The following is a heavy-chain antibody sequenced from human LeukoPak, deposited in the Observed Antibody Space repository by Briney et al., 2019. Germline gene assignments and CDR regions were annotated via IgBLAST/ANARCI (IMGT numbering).Heavy chain of an antibody. CDR2: ISPYNGYT. Sequence: ASVKVSCKASGYTFTGYYMNWVRQAPGQGLEWMGRISPYNGYTKYAESLQGRVTMTTDTSTSTAYMELRSLRSDDTAMYYCARMGASYDGLIDYWGQGTRVTVSS. D-gene: IGHD1-26*01. J-gene: IGHJ4*02. CDR3: ARMGASYDGLIDY. CDR1: GYTFTGYY. V-gene: IGHV1-18*04.